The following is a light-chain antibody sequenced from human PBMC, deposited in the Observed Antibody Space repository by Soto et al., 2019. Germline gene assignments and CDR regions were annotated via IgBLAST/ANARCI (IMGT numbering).Light chain of an antibody. CDR2: DVS. J-gene: IGLJ1*01. Sequence: QSVLTQPASVSGSPGQSITISCTGTSREFGGYNYVSWYQQHPGKAPKLMIYDVSNRPSGVSNRFSGSKSGNTASLTISGLQAEDEADYYCSSYTSSSPLYVFGTGTKVTVL. CDR1: SREFGGYNY. V-gene: IGLV2-14*01. CDR3: SSYTSSSPLYV.